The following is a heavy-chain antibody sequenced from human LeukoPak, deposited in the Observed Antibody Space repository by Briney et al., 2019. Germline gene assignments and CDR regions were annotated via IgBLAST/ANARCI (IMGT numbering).Heavy chain of an antibody. J-gene: IGHJ6*03. CDR2: INCNSGDA. Sequence: ASVQVSCKASGYSFSEHYIYWVRQAPGQGLEWVGRINCNSGDANSAQKFQGRVTMTRDTSVSTAYMDLSRLTSDDTAVYFCARSAGHCSNGICFTDYYMDVWGRGTTVTVSS. CDR1: GYSFSEHY. D-gene: IGHD2-8*01. V-gene: IGHV1-2*02. CDR3: ARSAGHCSNGICFTDYYMDV.